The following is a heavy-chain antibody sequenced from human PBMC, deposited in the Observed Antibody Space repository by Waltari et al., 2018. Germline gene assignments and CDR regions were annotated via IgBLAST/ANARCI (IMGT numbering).Heavy chain of an antibody. CDR3: ARSPFYCSPTSSYFDS. CDR1: GYTFTGYY. CDR2: IQPNHRAT. D-gene: IGHD2-15*01. Sequence: QVQLVQSGAEVKKPGASVKVSCKTSGYTFTGYYVYWVRQAPGQGIEWVGTIQPNHRATHSAQKFPASITMTRDTSITTAYMALSSLKSDDTALYYCARSPFYCSPTSSYFDSWRQGTLVTVSS. J-gene: IGHJ4*02. V-gene: IGHV1-2*02.